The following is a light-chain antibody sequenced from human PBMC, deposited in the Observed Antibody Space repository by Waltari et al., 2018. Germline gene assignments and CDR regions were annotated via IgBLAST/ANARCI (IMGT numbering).Light chain of an antibody. J-gene: IGLJ2*01. CDR1: ELGDNY. CDR2: QDK. V-gene: IGLV3-1*01. Sequence: SYELTQPPSVSVSPGQTASITCSGDELGDNYVCWYQQKPGQSPVVVIYQDKKRPSGSPERFSGSNSGNTATLTISETQAMDEADYYCQAWDSNTVVFGGGTKVTVL. CDR3: QAWDSNTVV.